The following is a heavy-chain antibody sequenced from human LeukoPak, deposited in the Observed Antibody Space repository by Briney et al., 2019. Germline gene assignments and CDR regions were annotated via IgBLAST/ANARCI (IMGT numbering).Heavy chain of an antibody. CDR3: AKWGDYDILTGYYDSDY. Sequence: GASLRLSCAASGFIFSNYAMSWVRQAPGKGLEWVSAIVGRGSSTYYADSVKGRFTISSDNSKNTLYLQLNRLRAEDTAVYYCAKWGDYDILTGYYDSDYWGQGTLVTVSS. D-gene: IGHD3-9*01. CDR1: GFIFSNYA. V-gene: IGHV3-23*01. CDR2: IVGRGSST. J-gene: IGHJ4*02.